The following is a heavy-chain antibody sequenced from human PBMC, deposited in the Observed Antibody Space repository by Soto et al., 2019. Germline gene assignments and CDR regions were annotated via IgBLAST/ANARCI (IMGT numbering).Heavy chain of an antibody. D-gene: IGHD1-7*01. J-gene: IGHJ6*02. Sequence: VKVSCKASGYTFTSYGISWVRQAPGQGLEWMGWISAYNGNTNYAQKLQGRVTMTTDTSTSTAYMELRSLRSDDTAVYYCARDDQLELPNYGMDVWGQGTTVTVSS. CDR1: GYTFTSYG. CDR3: ARDDQLELPNYGMDV. CDR2: ISAYNGNT. V-gene: IGHV1-18*04.